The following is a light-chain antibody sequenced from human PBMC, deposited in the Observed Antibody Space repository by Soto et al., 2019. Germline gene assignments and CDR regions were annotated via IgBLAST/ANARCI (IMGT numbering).Light chain of an antibody. J-gene: IGKJ3*01. CDR3: QQYYSTPFT. V-gene: IGKV4-1*01. CDR2: WAS. Sequence: DVVMAQFPDSLAASLGERATINCHSSQNILYSSNNKNYLAWFQQKTGQPPKLLFYWASTRESGVPDRFSGSGSATDFTLTISSLQAEDVAVYYCQQYYSTPFTFGPGTKVDI. CDR1: QNILYSSNNKNY.